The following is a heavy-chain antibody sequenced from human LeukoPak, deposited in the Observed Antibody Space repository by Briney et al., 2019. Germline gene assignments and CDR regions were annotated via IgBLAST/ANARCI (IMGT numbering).Heavy chain of an antibody. J-gene: IGHJ4*02. CDR1: GGSISNYY. CDR2: FYYSGST. D-gene: IGHD1-7*01. V-gene: IGHV4-59*12. Sequence: SETLSLTCTVSGGSISNYYWNWIRQPPGKGLEWIGNFYYSGSTTYNPSLKSRVTMSVDTSKNQFSLKLSSVTAADTAVYYCARDRNWNYGYYFDYWGQGTLVTVSS. CDR3: ARDRNWNYGYYFDY.